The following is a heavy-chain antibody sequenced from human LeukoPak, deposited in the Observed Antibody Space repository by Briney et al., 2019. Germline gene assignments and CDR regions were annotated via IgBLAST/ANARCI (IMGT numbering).Heavy chain of an antibody. V-gene: IGHV4-59*01. D-gene: IGHD3-22*01. CDR2: IYYSGTT. CDR1: GGSISSYY. J-gene: IGHJ4*02. Sequence: SETLSLTCTVSGGSISSYYWSWIRQPPGKGLEWIGYIYYSGTTNYNPSLKSRLTISVDTSKNQFSLKLSSVIAADTAVYYCARLLSSGRSDYWGQGTLVTVSS. CDR3: ARLLSSGRSDY.